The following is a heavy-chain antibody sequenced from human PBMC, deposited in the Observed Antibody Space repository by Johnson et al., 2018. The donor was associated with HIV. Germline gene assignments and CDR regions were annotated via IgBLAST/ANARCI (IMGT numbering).Heavy chain of an antibody. Sequence: VQLVESGGGVVQPGGSLRLSCAASGFTFSSYWMHRVRQAPGKGLVWVSRINSDGSSTSYADSVKGRFTISRDNAKNTLYLQMNSLRAEDTAVYYCAREATMVRGVNDGFDIWGQGTVVTVSS. CDR3: AREATMVRGVNDGFDI. D-gene: IGHD3-10*01. CDR1: GFTFSSYW. V-gene: IGHV3-74*01. J-gene: IGHJ3*02. CDR2: INSDGSST.